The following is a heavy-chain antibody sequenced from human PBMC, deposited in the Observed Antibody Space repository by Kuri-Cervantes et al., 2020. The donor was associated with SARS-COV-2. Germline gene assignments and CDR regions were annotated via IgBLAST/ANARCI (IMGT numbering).Heavy chain of an antibody. J-gene: IGHJ2*01. V-gene: IGHV4-59*01. CDR1: GGSISSYY. CDR3: ARGNGAVATSGYWYFDL. D-gene: IGHD6-19*01. CDR2: IYYSGST. Sequence: GSLRLSCTVSGGSISSYYWSWIRQPPGKGLEWIGYIYYSGSTNYNPSLKSRVTISVDTSKNQFSLKLSSVTAGGTAMYFCARGNGAVATSGYWYFDLWGRGTLVTVSS.